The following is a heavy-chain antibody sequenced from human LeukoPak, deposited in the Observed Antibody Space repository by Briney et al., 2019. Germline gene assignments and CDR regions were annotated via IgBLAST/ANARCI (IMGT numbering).Heavy chain of an antibody. CDR2: INPSGGST. J-gene: IGHJ4*02. CDR1: GYTFTSYY. Sequence: GASVKVSCKASGYTFTSYYMHWVRQAPGQGPEWMGIINPSGGSTSYAQKFQGRVTMTRDTSTSTVYMELSSLRSGDTAVYYCASLGSSGYYFDYWGQGTLVTVSS. V-gene: IGHV1-46*01. CDR3: ASLGSSGYYFDY. D-gene: IGHD3-22*01.